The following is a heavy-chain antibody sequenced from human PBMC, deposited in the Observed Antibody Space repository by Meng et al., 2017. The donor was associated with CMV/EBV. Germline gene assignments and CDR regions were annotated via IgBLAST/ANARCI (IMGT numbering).Heavy chain of an antibody. CDR2: IYYSSST. J-gene: IGHJ4*02. CDR3: AREAIDCSSTSCELDY. D-gene: IGHD2-2*01. V-gene: IGHV4-39*01. CDR1: GGSISSSSYY. Sequence: SETLSLTCTVSGGSISSSSYYWGWLRQPPGRGLEWIVRIYYSSSTYYNPYLKSRVTISVDTSKNQFSLKLSSVTAADTAVYYCAREAIDCSSTSCELDYWGQGTLVTVSS.